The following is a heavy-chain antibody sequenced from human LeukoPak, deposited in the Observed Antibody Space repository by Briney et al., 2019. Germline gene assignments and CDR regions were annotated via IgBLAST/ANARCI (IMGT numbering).Heavy chain of an antibody. V-gene: IGHV3-7*01. Sequence: PGGSLRLSCAASGFTLSSYWMTWVRQAPAKGLEWVAYIKQDGSEKYYMDSVKGRFTISRDNAKNSLYLQMNSLRAEDTAVYYCARAGRDGGNFYYYYYMDVWGKGTTVTISS. J-gene: IGHJ6*03. CDR3: ARAGRDGGNFYYYYYMDV. D-gene: IGHD4-23*01. CDR2: IKQDGSEK. CDR1: GFTLSSYW.